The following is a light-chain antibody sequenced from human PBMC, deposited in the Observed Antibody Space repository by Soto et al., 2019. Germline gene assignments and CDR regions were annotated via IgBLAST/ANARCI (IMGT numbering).Light chain of an antibody. Sequence: QSVLTQPPSVSAAPGQKVTISCSGSSSNIGNNYVSWYQQLPGTAPKLLIYDNNKRPSGIPDRFSGSKSGTSATLGITGLQTGDEADYYCGTCEISLSAVVFGGGTKLTV. CDR1: SSNIGNNY. V-gene: IGLV1-51*01. CDR2: DNN. J-gene: IGLJ2*01. CDR3: GTCEISLSAVV.